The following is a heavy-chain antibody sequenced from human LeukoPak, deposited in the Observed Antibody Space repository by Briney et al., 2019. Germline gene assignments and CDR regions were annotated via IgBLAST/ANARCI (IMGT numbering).Heavy chain of an antibody. J-gene: IGHJ5*02. CDR2: IYYSGST. V-gene: IGHV4-59*01. Sequence: SETLSLTCTVSGGSISSYYWSWIRQPPGKGLEWIGYIYYSGSTNYNPSLKSRVTISVDTSKNQFSLKLSSVTAADTAVYYCARDFRLAAGGTWFDPWGQGTLVTVSS. CDR3: ARDFRLAAGGTWFDP. CDR1: GGSISSYY. D-gene: IGHD6-13*01.